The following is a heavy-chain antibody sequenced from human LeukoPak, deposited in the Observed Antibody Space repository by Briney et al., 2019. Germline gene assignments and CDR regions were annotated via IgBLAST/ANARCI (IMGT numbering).Heavy chain of an antibody. Sequence: GGSLRLSCAASGFTFSNAWMSWVRQAPGKGLEWVGRIKSKTDGGTTDYAAPVKGRFTISRDDSKNTLYLQMNSLKTEDTAVYYCAKLERPPSTVINYWGQGTLVTVSS. CDR2: IKSKTDGGTT. J-gene: IGHJ4*02. V-gene: IGHV3-15*01. CDR1: GFTFSNAW. CDR3: AKLERPPSTVINY. D-gene: IGHD1-1*01.